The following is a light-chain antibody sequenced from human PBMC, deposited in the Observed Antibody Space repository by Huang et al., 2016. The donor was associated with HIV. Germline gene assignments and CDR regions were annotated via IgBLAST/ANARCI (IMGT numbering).Light chain of an antibody. CDR2: GAS. CDR3: QRYDSAPRA. CDR1: QDIGNF. J-gene: IGKJ1*01. V-gene: IGKV1-27*01. Sequence: DIQMTQSPSSLSASPGVRVTLSCRAHQDIGNFLAWYQHKPGGVPRLLIYGASTLQSGVPSRFSGRGSRTDFTLTITSFQPDDVATYYCQRYDSAPRAFGQGTKVEI.